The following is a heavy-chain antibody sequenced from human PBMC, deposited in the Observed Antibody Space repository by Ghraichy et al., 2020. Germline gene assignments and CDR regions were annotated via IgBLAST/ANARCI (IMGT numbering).Heavy chain of an antibody. D-gene: IGHD1-1*01. CDR1: GFTFSDYS. J-gene: IGHJ3*01. CDR2: ITVTIGTYI. V-gene: IGHV3-21*01. CDR3: ARQTGTDAFDV. Sequence: GESLNISCAASGFTFSDYSMHWVRQAPGKGLKWVSSITVTIGTYIHYADSVKGRFTISRDNAKNSLYLQMNSLRAEDTAVYYCARQTGTDAFDVWGQGTMVTVSS.